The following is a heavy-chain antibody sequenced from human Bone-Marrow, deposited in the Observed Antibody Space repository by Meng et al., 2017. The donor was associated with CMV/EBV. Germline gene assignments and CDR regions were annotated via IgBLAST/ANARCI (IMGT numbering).Heavy chain of an antibody. CDR3: ARDATVKGFDP. CDR2: ISSSSSYT. CDR1: GFTFSTYY. V-gene: IGHV3-11*05. Sequence: VRLLWSGGGLVKHGGTLRLSCAASGFTFSTYYIGWIRQAPGKGLEWVSYISSSSSYTNYADSVKGRFTISRDNAKNSLYLQMNSLRAEDTAVYYCARDATVKGFDPWGQGTLVTVSS. J-gene: IGHJ5*02.